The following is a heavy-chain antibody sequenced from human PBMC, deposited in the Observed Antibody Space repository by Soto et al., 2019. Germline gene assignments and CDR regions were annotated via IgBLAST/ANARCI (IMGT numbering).Heavy chain of an antibody. D-gene: IGHD6-19*01. CDR2: IKQDGSEK. V-gene: IGHV3-7*03. Sequence: LRLSCAASGFTFSSYWMSWVRQAPGKGLEWVANIKQDGSEKYYVDSVKGRFTISRDNAKNSLYLQMNSLRAEDTAVYYCARLIYSSGWLRSYGMDVWGQGTTVTVSS. CDR3: ARLIYSSGWLRSYGMDV. J-gene: IGHJ6*02. CDR1: GFTFSSYW.